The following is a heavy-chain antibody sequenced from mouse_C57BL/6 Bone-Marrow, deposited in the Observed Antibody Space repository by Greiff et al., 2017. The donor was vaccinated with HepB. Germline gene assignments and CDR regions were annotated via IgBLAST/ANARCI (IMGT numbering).Heavy chain of an antibody. Sequence: QVQLQQSGPELVKPGASVKISCKASGYTFTDYYINWVKQRPGQGLEWIGWIFPGSGSTYYNEKFKGKATLTVDKSSSTAYMLLSSLTSEDSAVYYCAREDSSGYLYYFDYWGQGTTLTVSS. CDR2: IFPGSGST. D-gene: IGHD3-2*02. CDR1: GYTFTDYY. CDR3: AREDSSGYLYYFDY. J-gene: IGHJ2*01. V-gene: IGHV1-75*01.